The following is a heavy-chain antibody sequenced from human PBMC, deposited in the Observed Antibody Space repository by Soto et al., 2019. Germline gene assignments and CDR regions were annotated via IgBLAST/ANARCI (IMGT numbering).Heavy chain of an antibody. J-gene: IGHJ6*02. Sequence: GGSLRLSCAASGFTFSSYAMHWVRQAPGKGLEWVAVISYDGSNKYYADSVKGRFTISRDNSKNTLYLQMNSLRAEDTAVYYCARDSRRGMDVWGQGTTVIVYS. V-gene: IGHV3-30-3*01. CDR3: ARDSRRGMDV. CDR1: GFTFSSYA. CDR2: ISYDGSNK.